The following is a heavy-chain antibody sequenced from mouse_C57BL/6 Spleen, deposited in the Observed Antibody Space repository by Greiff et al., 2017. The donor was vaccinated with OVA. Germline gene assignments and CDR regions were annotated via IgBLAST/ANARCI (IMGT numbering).Heavy chain of an antibody. J-gene: IGHJ1*03. V-gene: IGHV1-81*01. CDR1: GYTFTSYG. CDR2: IYPRSGNT. Sequence: VQLVESGAELARPGASVKLSCKASGYTFTSYGISWVKQRTGQGLEWIGEIYPRSGNTYYNEKFKGKATLTADKSSSTAYMELRSLTSEDSAVYFCARSITTVVADWYFDVWGTGTTVTVSS. D-gene: IGHD1-1*01. CDR3: ARSITTVVADWYFDV.